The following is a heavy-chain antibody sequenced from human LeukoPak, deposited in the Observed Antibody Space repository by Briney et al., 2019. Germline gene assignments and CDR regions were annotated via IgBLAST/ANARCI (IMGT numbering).Heavy chain of an antibody. CDR1: GFTFSSYS. J-gene: IGHJ6*03. CDR2: ISSSSTYI. Sequence: PGGSLRLSCAASGFTFSSYSMNWVRQAPGKGLEWVSSISSSSTYIYYADSVKGRFTISRDNAKNSLYLLMNSLRAEDTALYYCAKSGARQYSYGPNYYYYYMDVWGKGTPVTISS. V-gene: IGHV3-21*04. CDR3: AKSGARQYSYGPNYYYYYMDV. D-gene: IGHD5-18*01.